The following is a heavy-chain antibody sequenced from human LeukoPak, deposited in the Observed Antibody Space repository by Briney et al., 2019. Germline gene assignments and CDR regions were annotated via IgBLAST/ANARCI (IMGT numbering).Heavy chain of an antibody. D-gene: IGHD5-18*01. CDR3: ARRRGYTFGGEFDY. V-gene: IGHV5-51*01. J-gene: IGHJ4*02. CDR2: IYPGDSNT. Sequence: GESLKISCKGSGYDFTGFYIAWVRQMPGKGLEWMGIIYPGDSNTKHSPPFQGQVTMSADKSTYTAYPHWSSLEASDTAIYYCARRRGYTFGGEFDYWGQGTLVTVSS. CDR1: GYDFTGFY.